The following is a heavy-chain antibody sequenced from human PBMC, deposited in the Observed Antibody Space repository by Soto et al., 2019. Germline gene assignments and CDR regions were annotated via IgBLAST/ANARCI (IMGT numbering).Heavy chain of an antibody. D-gene: IGHD3-10*01. CDR3: ARVATMVRGAFDY. CDR1: GGSFSGYY. CDR2: INHSGST. Sequence: QVQLQQWGAGLLKPSETLSLTCAVYGGSFSGYYWSWIRQPPGKGLEWIGEINHSGSTNYNPSLKSRVTISVDTSKNQFSLKLSSVTAADTAVYYCARVATMVRGAFDYWGQGTLVTVSS. J-gene: IGHJ4*02. V-gene: IGHV4-34*01.